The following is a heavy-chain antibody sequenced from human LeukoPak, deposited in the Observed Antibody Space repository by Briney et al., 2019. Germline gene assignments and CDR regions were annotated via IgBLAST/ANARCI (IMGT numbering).Heavy chain of an antibody. J-gene: IGHJ4*02. D-gene: IGHD3-16*01. V-gene: IGHV3-23*01. CDR1: GFTFSSYA. CDR2: ISGSGGST. CDR3: ARVTTHLAVWEPSGTY. Sequence: GGSLRLSCAASGFTFSSYAMNWVRLAPGKGLEWVSGISGSGGSTFYADSVKGRFTTSRDNSKNIVYLQMNSLRAEDTAVYYCARVTTHLAVWEPSGTYWGQGTLVTVSS.